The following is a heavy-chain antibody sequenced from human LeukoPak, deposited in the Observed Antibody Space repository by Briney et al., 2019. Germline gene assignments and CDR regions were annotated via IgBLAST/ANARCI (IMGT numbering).Heavy chain of an antibody. Sequence: PGGSLRLSCAASGFTFSSYWMHWVRQAPGKGLVWVSRIKSDGSSTSYADSVKGRFTISRDNAKNTLYLQMNSLRAEDTAVYYCARVPRPYGADYNWFDPWGQGTLVTVSS. J-gene: IGHJ5*02. CDR2: IKSDGSST. D-gene: IGHD4-17*01. V-gene: IGHV3-74*01. CDR1: GFTFSSYW. CDR3: ARVPRPYGADYNWFDP.